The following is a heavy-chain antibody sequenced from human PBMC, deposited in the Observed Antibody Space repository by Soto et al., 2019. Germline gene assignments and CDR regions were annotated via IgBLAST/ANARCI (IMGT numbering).Heavy chain of an antibody. CDR3: ARDLNTMRYGDYGDAFDI. CDR1: GFTFSSYS. V-gene: IGHV3-21*01. CDR2: ISSSSSYI. D-gene: IGHD4-17*01. J-gene: IGHJ3*02. Sequence: GGSLRLSCAASGFTFSSYSMNWVRQAPGKGLEWVSYISSSSSYIYYADSVKGRFAISRDNAKNSLYLQMNSLRAEDAAVYYCARDLNTMRYGDYGDAFDIWGQGTMVTVSS.